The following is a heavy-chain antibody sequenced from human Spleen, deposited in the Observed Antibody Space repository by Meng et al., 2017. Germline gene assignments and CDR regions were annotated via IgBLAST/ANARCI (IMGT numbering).Heavy chain of an antibody. CDR3: SRASGYYRPSDY. CDR1: GYTFTSYY. D-gene: IGHD2/OR15-2a*01. CDR2: INPNNGGT. Sequence: ASVKVSCKASGYTFTSYYMHWVRQAPGQGLEWMGWINPNNGGTKSAQRFQGRVTMSYDTSIATVYMELTRLKSDDTAVYFCSRASGYYRPSDYWGQGTLVTVSS. V-gene: IGHV1-2*02. J-gene: IGHJ4*02.